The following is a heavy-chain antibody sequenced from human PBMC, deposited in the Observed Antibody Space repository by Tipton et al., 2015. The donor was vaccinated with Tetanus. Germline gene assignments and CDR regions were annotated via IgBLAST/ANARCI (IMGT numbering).Heavy chain of an antibody. CDR1: GYAFNSYD. Sequence: QSGPEVKKPGASGKVSCKAFGYAFNSYDLNWVRQATGQGLEWLGYMNPNTGHAGYAQKFQSRVTMTSDISITTAYMVLKNLRSDDKAIYYCARGNRGSSWYLWGQGTLVTVSS. J-gene: IGHJ4*02. V-gene: IGHV1-8*01. D-gene: IGHD6-13*01. CDR3: ARGNRGSSWYL. CDR2: MNPNTGHA.